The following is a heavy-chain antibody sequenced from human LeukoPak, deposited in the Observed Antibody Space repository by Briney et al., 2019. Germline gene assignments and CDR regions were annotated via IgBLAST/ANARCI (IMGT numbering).Heavy chain of an antibody. CDR1: GFTFSSYA. D-gene: IGHD3-22*01. J-gene: IGHJ3*02. V-gene: IGHV3-23*01. Sequence: GSLRLSCAASGFTFSSYAINWVRQAPGKGLEWVSVISGSGDTTYYADSVKGRFTISRDNAKNSLYLQMNSLRAEDTAVYYCARVRGDSSGYFDAFDIWGQGTMVTVSS. CDR2: ISGSGDTT. CDR3: ARVRGDSSGYFDAFDI.